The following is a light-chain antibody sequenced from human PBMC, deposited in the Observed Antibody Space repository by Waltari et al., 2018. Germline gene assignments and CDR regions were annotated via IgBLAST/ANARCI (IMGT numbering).Light chain of an antibody. J-gene: IGKJ2*01. V-gene: IGKV4-1*01. Sequence: DIVMTQSPDSLAVSLGERANVHCRSSQSVLYSSNNNNYLTWYQQKPGQPPNLLIYWASTRESGVPKRFSGSGSGTDFTLTISSLQAEDVAVYYCQQYFSAPYTFGQGTKLEIK. CDR2: WAS. CDR3: QQYFSAPYT. CDR1: QSVLYSSNNNNY.